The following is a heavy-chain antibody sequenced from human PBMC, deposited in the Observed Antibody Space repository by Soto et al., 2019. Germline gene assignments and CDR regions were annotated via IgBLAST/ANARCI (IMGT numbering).Heavy chain of an antibody. CDR2: ISYDGSNK. CDR1: GFTFSSYG. Sequence: QVQLVESGGGVVQPGRSLRLSCAASGFTFSSYGMHWVRQAPGKGLEWLAVISYDGSNKYYADSVKSRLTISRDNPKNTLYLQMNSLRAEDTAVYYCAKGIWFGELLSRYYYYYGMDVWGQGTTVTVSS. CDR3: AKGIWFGELLSRYYYYYGMDV. V-gene: IGHV3-30*18. J-gene: IGHJ6*02. D-gene: IGHD3-10*01.